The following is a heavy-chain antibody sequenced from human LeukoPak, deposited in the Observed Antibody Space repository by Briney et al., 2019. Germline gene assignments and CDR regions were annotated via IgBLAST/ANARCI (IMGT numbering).Heavy chain of an antibody. D-gene: IGHD4-17*01. J-gene: IGHJ6*02. Sequence: PSETLSLTCTVSGGSISSYYWSWIRQPPGRGLVWIGYIYYNGNTNYNPSLKSRVSISVDTSKNQFSLKLTSVTAADTAVYYCARRRVPYGDYYYYYGMDVWGQGATVTVSS. CDR1: GGSISSYY. CDR3: ARRRVPYGDYYYYYGMDV. V-gene: IGHV4-59*08. CDR2: IYYNGNT.